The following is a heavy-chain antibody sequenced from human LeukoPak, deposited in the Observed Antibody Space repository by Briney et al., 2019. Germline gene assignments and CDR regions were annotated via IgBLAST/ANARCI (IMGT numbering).Heavy chain of an antibody. CDR1: GFTFSSYA. CDR2: ISYDGSNK. V-gene: IGHV3-30-3*01. J-gene: IGHJ4*02. D-gene: IGHD3-3*01. Sequence: GGSLRLSCAASGFTFSSYAMHWVRQAPGKGLEWVAVISYDGSNKYYADSVKGRFTISRDNSKNTLYLQMNSLRAEDTAVYYCASFGDLLRARGFDYWGQGTLVTVSS. CDR3: ASFGDLLRARGFDY.